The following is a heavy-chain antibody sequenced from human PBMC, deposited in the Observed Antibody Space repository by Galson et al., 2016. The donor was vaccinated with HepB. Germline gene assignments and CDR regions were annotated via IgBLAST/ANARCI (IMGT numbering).Heavy chain of an antibody. D-gene: IGHD3-10*01. V-gene: IGHV3-7*03. CDR1: GFTFSSYW. CDR3: ARGANRGRPFDY. Sequence: SGFTFSSYWMSWVRQAPGKGLEWVANVKRDGSERYYVDSVKGRFTISRDNAKNSLFLQMNSLRVEDTAVYYCARGANRGRPFDYWGQGTLVTVSS. CDR2: VKRDGSER. J-gene: IGHJ4*02.